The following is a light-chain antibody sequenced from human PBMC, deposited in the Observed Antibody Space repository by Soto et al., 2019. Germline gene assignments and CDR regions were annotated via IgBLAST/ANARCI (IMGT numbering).Light chain of an antibody. V-gene: IGLV2-14*01. CDR3: SSYTITHIPVI. CDR1: SNDLGGYNY. Sequence: QSALTQPASVSGSPGQSITISCTGTSNDLGGYNYVSWYQQHPGEAPKLIIYEVSNRPSGVSNRFSGSKSDNTASLTITGLQAEDEASYYCSSYTITHIPVIFGGGTKLTVL. J-gene: IGLJ2*01. CDR2: EVS.